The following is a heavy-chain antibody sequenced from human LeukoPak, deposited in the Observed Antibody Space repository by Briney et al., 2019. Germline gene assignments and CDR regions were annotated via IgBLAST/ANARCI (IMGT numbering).Heavy chain of an antibody. CDR3: ARDSTIISNSWLNWFDP. Sequence: GGSLRLSCAASGFTFSSYAMSWVRQAPGKGLEWVANIKQDGSEKYYVDSVKGRFTISRDNAKNSLYLQMNSLRAEDTAVYYCARDSTIISNSWLNWFDPWGQGTLVTVSS. V-gene: IGHV3-7*01. CDR1: GFTFSSYA. CDR2: IKQDGSEK. J-gene: IGHJ5*02. D-gene: IGHD6-13*01.